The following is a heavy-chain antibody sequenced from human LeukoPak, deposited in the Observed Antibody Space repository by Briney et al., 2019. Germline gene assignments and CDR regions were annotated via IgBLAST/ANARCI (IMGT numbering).Heavy chain of an antibody. D-gene: IGHD1-26*01. Sequence: GASVKVSCKASGYSFTRYYMHWVRQAPGQGLEWMGFINPSGSSAAYAQKFQGRLTMTRDMFTSTDYMDLTSLTSDDTAVYYCARDNSVGETAWWFDPWGQGTLVTVSS. CDR3: ARDNSVGETAWWFDP. CDR1: GYSFTRYY. J-gene: IGHJ5*02. CDR2: INPSGSSA. V-gene: IGHV1-46*01.